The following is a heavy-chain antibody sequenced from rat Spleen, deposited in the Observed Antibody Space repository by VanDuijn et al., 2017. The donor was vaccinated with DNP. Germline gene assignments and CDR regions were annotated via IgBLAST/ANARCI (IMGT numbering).Heavy chain of an antibody. CDR3: ARHGRRVFDY. V-gene: IGHV5S23*01. CDR2: ISPNGDNT. J-gene: IGHJ2*01. CDR1: GFTFSKYG. D-gene: IGHD1-11*01. Sequence: EVQLAESGGGLVQPGNSLKLSCAASGFTFSKYGMAWVRQAPTQGLEWVASISPNGDNTYSGDSVKGRFTISRDNAKSTLYLQMNSLRSEDMATYYCARHGRRVFDYWGQGVMVTVSS.